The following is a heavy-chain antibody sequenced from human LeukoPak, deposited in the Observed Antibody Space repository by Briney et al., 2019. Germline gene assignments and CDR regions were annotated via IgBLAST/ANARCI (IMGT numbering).Heavy chain of an antibody. CDR1: GGSFSGYY. V-gene: IGHV4-34*10. J-gene: IGHJ4*02. D-gene: IGHD3-9*01. Sequence: PSETLSLTCAVYGGSFSGYYWSWIRQPPGKGLEWIGEINHSGSTNYNPSLKSRVTMSVDTSKNQFSLKLSSVTAVDTAVYYCARYDILTGLQGGFFDYWGQGTLVTVSS. CDR2: INHSGST. CDR3: ARYDILTGLQGGFFDY.